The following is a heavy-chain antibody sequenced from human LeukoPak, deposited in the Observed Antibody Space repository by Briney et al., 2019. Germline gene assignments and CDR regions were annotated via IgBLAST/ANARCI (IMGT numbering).Heavy chain of an antibody. CDR3: ARGSTNYYDSSGYYPA. J-gene: IGHJ4*02. Sequence: GGSLRLSCAASGFTFSSYWMSWVRQAPGKGLEWVANIKQDGSEKYYVDSVKGRFTISRDNAKSSLYLQMNSLRAEDTAVYYCARGSTNYYDSSGYYPAWGQGTLVTVSS. CDR1: GFTFSSYW. D-gene: IGHD3-22*01. CDR2: IKQDGSEK. V-gene: IGHV3-7*01.